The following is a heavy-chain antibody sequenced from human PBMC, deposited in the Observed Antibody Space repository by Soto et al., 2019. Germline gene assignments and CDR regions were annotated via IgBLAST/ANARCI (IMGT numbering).Heavy chain of an antibody. D-gene: IGHD1-1*01. CDR2: IYYNGDT. J-gene: IGHJ5*02. CDR1: GGSIKTYF. CDR3: ARHFRTSDARNRWFDT. Sequence: QVQLQESGPGLVKSSGTLSLTCTVSGGSIKTYFWSWIRQPPGKGLEWIGYIYYNGDTHYNPSLQSRLALSVDTSKNQFTLNLNSVTAADTAIYYWARHFRTSDARNRWFDTWGQGPLVAVSS. V-gene: IGHV4-59*08.